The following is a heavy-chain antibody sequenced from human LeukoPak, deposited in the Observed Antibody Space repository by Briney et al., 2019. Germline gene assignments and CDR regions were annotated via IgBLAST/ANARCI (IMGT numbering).Heavy chain of an antibody. D-gene: IGHD4-11*01. V-gene: IGHV4-30-2*01. CDR2: IYHSGST. CDR3: ARVKATVRHFDY. CDR1: GGSISSGGYY. J-gene: IGHJ4*02. Sequence: PSETLSLTCTVSGGSISSGGYYWSWIRQPPGKGLEWIGYIYHSGSTYYNPSLKSRVTISVDRSKNQFSLKLSSVTAADTAVYYCARVKATVRHFDYWGQGTLVTVSS.